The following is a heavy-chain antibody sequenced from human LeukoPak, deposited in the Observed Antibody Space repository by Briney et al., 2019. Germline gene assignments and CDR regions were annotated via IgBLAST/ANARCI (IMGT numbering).Heavy chain of an antibody. J-gene: IGHJ6*03. D-gene: IGHD3-10*01. CDR1: GGSISSYY. Sequence: SETLSLTCTVSGGSISSYYWSWIRQPAGKGLEWIGRIYTSGSTNYNPSLKSRVTISVDTSKNQFSLKLSSVTAADTAVYYCAARITMVRGVIGYYYYMDVWGKGTTVTVSS. CDR2: IYTSGST. CDR3: AARITMVRGVIGYYYYMDV. V-gene: IGHV4-4*07.